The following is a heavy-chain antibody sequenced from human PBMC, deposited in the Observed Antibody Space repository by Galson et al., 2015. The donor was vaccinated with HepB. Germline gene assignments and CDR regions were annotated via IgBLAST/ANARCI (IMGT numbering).Heavy chain of an antibody. Sequence: SLRLSCAASGFTFSSYSMNWVRQAPGKGLEWVSSISSSSSYIYYADSVKGRFTISRDNAKNSLYLQMNSLRAEDTAVYYCARDTELGDGYNYYYYYGMDVWGQGTTVTVSS. CDR1: GFTFSSYS. J-gene: IGHJ6*02. D-gene: IGHD5-24*01. CDR3: ARDTELGDGYNYYYYYGMDV. V-gene: IGHV3-21*01. CDR2: ISSSSSYI.